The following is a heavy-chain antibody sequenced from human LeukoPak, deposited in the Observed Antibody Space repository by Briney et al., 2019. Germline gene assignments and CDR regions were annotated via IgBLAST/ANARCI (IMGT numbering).Heavy chain of an antibody. J-gene: IGHJ6*03. D-gene: IGHD6-13*01. Sequence: SETLSLTCALYGGSFSGNYWSWIRQPPGKGLEWIGEVNHIGSTNYSPSLKSRVTISVDTSKNQFSLKLTSVTAADTAVYYCARGEPEYSSSWYPNYYYYYYMDVWGKGTTVAVSS. CDR1: GGSFSGNY. CDR2: VNHIGST. V-gene: IGHV4-34*01. CDR3: ARGEPEYSSSWYPNYYYYYYMDV.